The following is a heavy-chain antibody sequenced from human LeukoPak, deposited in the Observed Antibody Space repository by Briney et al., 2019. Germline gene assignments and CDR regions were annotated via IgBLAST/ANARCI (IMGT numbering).Heavy chain of an antibody. CDR2: ISSSGSTI. J-gene: IGHJ6*03. CDR3: ATLWFGEHHYYYYMDV. V-gene: IGHV3-11*04. Sequence: GGSLRLSCAASGFTFSDYYMSWIRQAPGKGLEWVSCISSSGSTIYYADSVKGRFTISRDNAKNSLYLQMNSLRAEDTAVYYCATLWFGEHHYYYYMDVWGKGTTVTVSS. D-gene: IGHD3-10*01. CDR1: GFTFSDYY.